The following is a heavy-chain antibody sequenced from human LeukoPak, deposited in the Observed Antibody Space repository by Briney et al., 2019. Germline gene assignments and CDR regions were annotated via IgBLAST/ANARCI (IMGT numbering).Heavy chain of an antibody. CDR3: ARQAPWFFDH. Sequence: SETQSLTCTVSDGSISSNSNYWAWIRQPPGRGLEWIGSISYGGSTYYSPSLESRVTISVDTSKNQFSLKLSSVTAADTAVYYCARQAPWFFDHWGQGTLVTVSS. V-gene: IGHV4-39*01. J-gene: IGHJ4*02. D-gene: IGHD3-22*01. CDR1: DGSISSNSNY. CDR2: ISYGGST.